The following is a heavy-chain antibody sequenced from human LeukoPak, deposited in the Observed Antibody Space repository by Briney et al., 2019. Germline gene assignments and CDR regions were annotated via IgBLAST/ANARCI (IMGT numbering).Heavy chain of an antibody. CDR3: ARDGSYKFDY. CDR1: ALTCSSAW. CDR2: IQSDGTKS. Sequence: GGSLRLSCAASALTCSSAWLHWVRQTPGKGRVWVSRIQSDGTKSSADSVRGRFTISRDNAKNTLYLQMNKLRAEDTAVYYCARDGSYKFDYWGQGTLVTVSS. V-gene: IGHV3-74*01. J-gene: IGHJ4*02. D-gene: IGHD1-26*01.